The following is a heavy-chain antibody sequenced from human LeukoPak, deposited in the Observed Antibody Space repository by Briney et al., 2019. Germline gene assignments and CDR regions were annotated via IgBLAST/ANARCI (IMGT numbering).Heavy chain of an antibody. CDR1: GGSISSYY. CDR3: ARTIFDYSKWFDP. J-gene: IGHJ5*02. V-gene: IGHV4-59*01. CDR2: IYYSGST. Sequence: TSETLSLTRTVSGGSISSYYWSWIRQPPGKGLGWIGYIYYSGSTNYNPSLKSRVTISVDTSKNQFSLKLSSVTAADTAVYYCARTIFDYSKWFDPWGQGTLVTVSS. D-gene: IGHD4-11*01.